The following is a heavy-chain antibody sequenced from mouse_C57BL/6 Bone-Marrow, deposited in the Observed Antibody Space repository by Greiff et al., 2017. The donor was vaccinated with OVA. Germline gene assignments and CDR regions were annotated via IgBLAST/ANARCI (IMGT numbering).Heavy chain of an antibody. D-gene: IGHD2-1*01. V-gene: IGHV1-55*01. Sequence: VQLQQPGAELVKPGASVKMSCKASGYTFTSYWITWVKQRPGQGLEWIGDIYPGSGSTNYNEKFKSKATLTVDTSSSTAYMQLSSLTSEDSAVCSCERRTAYCNYEGLYYFDYWGQGTTLTVSS. CDR3: ERRTAYCNYEGLYYFDY. CDR1: GYTFTSYW. J-gene: IGHJ2*01. CDR2: IYPGSGST.